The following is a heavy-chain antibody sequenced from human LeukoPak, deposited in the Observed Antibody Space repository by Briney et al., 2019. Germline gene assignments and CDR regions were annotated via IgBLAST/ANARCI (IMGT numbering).Heavy chain of an antibody. CDR3: ARAYDFPDY. CDR1: GGSISSGGYS. CDR2: IYHSGST. Sequence: SETLSLTCAVSGGSISSGGYSWSWIRQPPGKGLEWIGYIYHSGSTYYNPSLKSRVTISVDRSKNQFSLKLSSVTAADTAVYYCARAYDFPDYWGQGTLVTVSS. J-gene: IGHJ4*02. V-gene: IGHV4-30-2*01. D-gene: IGHD3-3*01.